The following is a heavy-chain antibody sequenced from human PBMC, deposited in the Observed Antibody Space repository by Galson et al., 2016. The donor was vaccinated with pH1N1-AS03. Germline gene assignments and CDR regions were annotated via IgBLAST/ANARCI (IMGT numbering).Heavy chain of an antibody. V-gene: IGHV5-51*01. J-gene: IGHJ4*02. CDR2: IYPGDSDT. CDR1: GYTFSSYW. D-gene: IGHD6-19*01. Sequence: QSGAEVKKPGESLKISCKGSGYTFSSYWIAWVRQMPGKGLEWMGIIYPGDSDTNYSPAFQGQVTFSVDKSANTAYLQWTSLQASDTAMYYCAKLAVAGRWFFDYWGQGTLVTVS. CDR3: AKLAVAGRWFFDY.